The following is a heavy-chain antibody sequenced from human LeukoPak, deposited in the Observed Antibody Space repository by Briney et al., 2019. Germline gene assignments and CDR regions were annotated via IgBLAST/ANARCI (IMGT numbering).Heavy chain of an antibody. CDR3: ATYGSGSYYNVFWFDP. D-gene: IGHD3-10*01. Sequence: PSETLSLTCAVYGGSFSGYYWSWIRQPPGKGLEWIGEINHSGSTNYNPSLKSRVTISVDTSKNQFSLKLSAVTAADTAVYYCATYGSGSYYNVFWFDPWGQGTLVTVSS. J-gene: IGHJ5*02. CDR1: GGSFSGYY. CDR2: INHSGST. V-gene: IGHV4-34*01.